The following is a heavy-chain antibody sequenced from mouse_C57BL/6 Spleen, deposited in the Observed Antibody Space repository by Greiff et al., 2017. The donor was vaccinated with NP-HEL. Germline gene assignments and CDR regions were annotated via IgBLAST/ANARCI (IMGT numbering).Heavy chain of an antibody. CDR2: IRNKANNHAT. D-gene: IGHD2-4*01. Sequence: EVKLMESGGGLVQPGGSMKLSCAASGFTFSDAWMDWVRQSPEKGLEWVAEIRNKANNHATYYAESVKGGFTISRDDSKSSVYLQMNSLRAEDTGIYYGRGNYDYDGAWFAYWGQGTLVTVSA. J-gene: IGHJ3*01. CDR1: GFTFSDAW. CDR3: RGNYDYDGAWFAY. V-gene: IGHV6-6*01.